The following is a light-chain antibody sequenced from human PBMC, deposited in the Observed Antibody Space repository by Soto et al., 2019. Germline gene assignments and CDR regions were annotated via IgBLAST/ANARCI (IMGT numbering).Light chain of an antibody. CDR3: QHYKDWPFT. J-gene: IGKJ3*01. Sequence: EIVMTQSPATLSVSPGERATLSCRASTSVSSNLGWNQQKPGQAHRLLINGASTRATGIPARFSGSGSGTEFTLTISSLQSEDFAVYYCQHYKDWPFTFGPGNNVDIK. CDR1: TSVSSN. CDR2: GAS. V-gene: IGKV3-15*01.